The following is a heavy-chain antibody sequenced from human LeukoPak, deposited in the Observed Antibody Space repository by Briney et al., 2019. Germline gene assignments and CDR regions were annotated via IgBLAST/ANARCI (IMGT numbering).Heavy chain of an antibody. J-gene: IGHJ4*02. Sequence: PSETLSLTCTVSGGSIGTYYWSWIRQPPGKGLEWIGYISYSGSTNYNPSLKSRVTISVDTSKNQFSLKLSSVTAADTAVYYCARGRNYPDYWGQGTLVTVSS. CDR3: ARGRNYPDY. CDR1: GGSIGTYY. CDR2: ISYSGST. V-gene: IGHV4-59*13.